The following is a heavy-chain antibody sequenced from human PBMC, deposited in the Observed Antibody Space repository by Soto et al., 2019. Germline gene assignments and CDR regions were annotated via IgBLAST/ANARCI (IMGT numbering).Heavy chain of an antibody. V-gene: IGHV3-30-3*01. CDR3: ARGMVRGVIIPDYYYGMDV. D-gene: IGHD3-10*01. CDR1: GFTFSSYA. J-gene: IGHJ6*02. Sequence: QVQLVESGGGVVQPGRSLRLSCAASGFTFSSYAMHWVRQAPGKGLEWVAVISYDGSNKYYADSVKGRFTISRENSKNKLYLQMNSLIGEDTAVYYCARGMVRGVIIPDYYYGMDVWGQGTTVTVSS. CDR2: ISYDGSNK.